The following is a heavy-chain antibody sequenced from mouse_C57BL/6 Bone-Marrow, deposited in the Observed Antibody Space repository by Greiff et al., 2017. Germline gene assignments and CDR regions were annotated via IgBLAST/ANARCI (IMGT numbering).Heavy chain of an antibody. CDR2: FYPGSGSI. J-gene: IGHJ3*02. CDR3: AGRAPLGFYGY. V-gene: IGHV1-62-2*01. Sequence: QVQLKESGAELVKPGPSVKLSCKASGYTFTEDTIHWAKQRSGQGLEWIGWFYPGSGSIKYNEKFKDKATLTADKSSSTVYMELSSMTTEDSAVCYCAGRAPLGFYGYWGQGTLVTVSA. CDR1: GYTFTEDT.